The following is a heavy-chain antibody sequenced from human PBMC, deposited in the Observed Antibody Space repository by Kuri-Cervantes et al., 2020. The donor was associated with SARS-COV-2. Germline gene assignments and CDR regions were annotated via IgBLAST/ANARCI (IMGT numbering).Heavy chain of an antibody. D-gene: IGHD3-9*01. CDR3: ARGSESGYYYFDY. CDR2: ISSSSSTI. Sequence: LPLTCAASGFTFSSYSMNWVRQAPGKGLEWVSYISSSSSTIYYADSVKGQFTISRDNAKNSLYLQMNSLRDEDTAVYYCARGSESGYYYFDYWGQGTLVTVSS. J-gene: IGHJ4*02. V-gene: IGHV3-48*02. CDR1: GFTFSSYS.